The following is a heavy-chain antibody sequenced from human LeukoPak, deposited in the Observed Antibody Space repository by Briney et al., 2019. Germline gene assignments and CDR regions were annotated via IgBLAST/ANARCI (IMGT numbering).Heavy chain of an antibody. CDR3: ARDPYSDYDRGAFDI. V-gene: IGHV4-38-2*02. CDR2: IYHSGST. CDR1: GYSIYSGYY. Sequence: SETLSLTCTVSGYSIYSGYYWGWIRQPPGKGLEWIGSIYHSGSTYYNPSLRSRVTLSVDTSKNQFSLKLNSVTAADTAVYYCARDPYSDYDRGAFDIWGQGTMVTVSS. D-gene: IGHD5-12*01. J-gene: IGHJ3*02.